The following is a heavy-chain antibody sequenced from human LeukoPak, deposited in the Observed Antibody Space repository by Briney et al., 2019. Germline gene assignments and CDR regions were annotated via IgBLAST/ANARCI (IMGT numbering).Heavy chain of an antibody. CDR2: IYYSGST. D-gene: IGHD3-22*01. CDR3: ARSWLGAFDI. J-gene: IGHJ3*02. V-gene: IGHV4-31*03. Sequence: SETLPLTCTVSGGSISSGGYYWNWIRQHPGKGLEWIGYIYYSGSTYYNPSLKSRVTISVDTSKNQFSLKLSSVTAADTAVYYCARSWLGAFDIWGQGTMVTVSS. CDR1: GGSISSGGYY.